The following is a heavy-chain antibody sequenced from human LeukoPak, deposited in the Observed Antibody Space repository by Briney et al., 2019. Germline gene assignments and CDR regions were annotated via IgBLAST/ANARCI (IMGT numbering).Heavy chain of an antibody. CDR1: GFTFSTYW. D-gene: IGHD1-26*01. Sequence: PGGSLRLSCAASGFTFSTYWMHWVRQAPGKGLVWVSRINHDGTDTIYADPVKGRLTISRDNAKNTLYLQVNSLRAEDTAVYYCVRGLLRPDDYWGQGTLVTVSS. CDR3: VRGLLRPDDY. CDR2: INHDGTDT. J-gene: IGHJ4*02. V-gene: IGHV3-74*01.